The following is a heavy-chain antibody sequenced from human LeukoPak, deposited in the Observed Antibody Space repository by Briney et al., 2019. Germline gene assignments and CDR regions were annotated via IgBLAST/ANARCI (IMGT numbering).Heavy chain of an antibody. CDR2: INHSGST. V-gene: IGHV4-34*01. D-gene: IGHD3-9*01. Sequence: SETLSLTCAVYGGSFSGYYWSWIRQPPGKGLEWTGEINHSGSTNYNPSLKSRVTISVDTSKSQFSLKLSSVTAADTAVYYCARGLRYFDWLLSWFDPWGQGTLVTVSS. CDR3: ARGLRYFDWLLSWFDP. CDR1: GGSFSGYY. J-gene: IGHJ5*02.